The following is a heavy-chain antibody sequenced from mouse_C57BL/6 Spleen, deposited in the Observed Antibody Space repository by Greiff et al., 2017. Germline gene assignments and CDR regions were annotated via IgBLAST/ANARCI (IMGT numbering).Heavy chain of an antibody. V-gene: IGHV1-52*01. CDR2: IDPSDSET. D-gene: IGHD2-3*01. CDR1: GYTFTSYW. J-gene: IGHJ3*01. CDR3: AKEEVYDGCYLAY. Sequence: VQLQQSGAELVRPGSSVKLSCKASGYTFTSYWMHWVKQRPIQGLEWIGNIDPSDSETHYNQKVKDKATLTVDKSSSASYMQRSSLTSEDSAVYYGAKEEVYDGCYLAYWGQGTLVTVSA.